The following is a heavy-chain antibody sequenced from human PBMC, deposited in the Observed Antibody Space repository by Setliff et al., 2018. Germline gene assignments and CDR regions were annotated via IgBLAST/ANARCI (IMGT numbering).Heavy chain of an antibody. CDR1: GGSISSYY. D-gene: IGHD6-19*01. Sequence: SETLSLTCTVSGGSISSYYWSWIRQPAGKGLEWIGHIYIGGSANYNPSLTSRVTMSIDTSKNQFSLKLNSVTAADMAVYYCAREQWLDPPGYYYMDVWAKGTTVTAP. J-gene: IGHJ6*03. CDR3: AREQWLDPPGYYYMDV. V-gene: IGHV4-4*07. CDR2: IYIGGSA.